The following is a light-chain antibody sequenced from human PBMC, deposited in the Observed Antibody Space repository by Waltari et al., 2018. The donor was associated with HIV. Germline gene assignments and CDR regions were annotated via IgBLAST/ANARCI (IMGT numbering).Light chain of an antibody. Sequence: EVVFTQSPATLSLSPGERATLSCRASESVSCDLAWIQQRPGQAPRLLIYDASNRATGVPARFTGSGSGTDFTLTISSLQPEDFAFYFCQQRSNWPPLTFGGGTK. CDR3: QQRSNWPPLT. CDR1: ESVSCD. V-gene: IGKV3-11*01. CDR2: DAS. J-gene: IGKJ4*01.